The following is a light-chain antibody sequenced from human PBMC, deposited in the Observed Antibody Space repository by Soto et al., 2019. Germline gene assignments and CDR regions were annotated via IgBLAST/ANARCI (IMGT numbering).Light chain of an antibody. Sequence: EIVLTRSPATLSLSPGERATLSSRASQSVSSYLAWYQQKNGQAPRILIYDASNRATGIPARFSGSWSGTDFTLTISRLEPEDFAVYYCQQRSNWPITFGQGTRLEIK. CDR2: DAS. V-gene: IGKV3-11*01. J-gene: IGKJ5*01. CDR1: QSVSSY. CDR3: QQRSNWPIT.